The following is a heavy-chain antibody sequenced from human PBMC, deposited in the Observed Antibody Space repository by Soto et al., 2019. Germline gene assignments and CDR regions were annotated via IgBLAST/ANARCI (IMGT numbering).Heavy chain of an antibody. CDR2: IYYSGST. V-gene: IGHV4-31*01. Sequence: PSETLSLTCTVSGGSISSGGYYWSWIRQHPGKGLEWIGYIYYSGSTYYNPSLKSLVTISVDTSKNQFSLKLSSVTAADTAVYYCARTARDSSGCTDYWGQGTLVTVSS. CDR3: ARTARDSSGCTDY. J-gene: IGHJ4*02. CDR1: GGSISSGGYY. D-gene: IGHD3-22*01.